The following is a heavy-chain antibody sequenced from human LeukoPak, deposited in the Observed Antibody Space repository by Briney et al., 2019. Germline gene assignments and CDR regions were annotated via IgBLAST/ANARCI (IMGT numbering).Heavy chain of an antibody. Sequence: GRSLRHSCAASGFTFSSYGMHWVRQAPGKGLEWVAVIWYDGSNKYYADSVKGRFTISRDNSKNTLYLQMNSLRAEDTAVYYCARDSDSSGYYYRGYFDYWGQGTLVTVSS. CDR3: ARDSDSSGYYYRGYFDY. D-gene: IGHD3-22*01. CDR1: GFTFSSYG. CDR2: IWYDGSNK. J-gene: IGHJ4*02. V-gene: IGHV3-33*01.